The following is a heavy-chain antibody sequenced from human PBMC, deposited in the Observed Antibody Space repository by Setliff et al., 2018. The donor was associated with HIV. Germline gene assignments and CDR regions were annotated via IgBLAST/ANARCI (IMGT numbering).Heavy chain of an antibody. J-gene: IGHJ4*02. V-gene: IGHV4-30-2*01. Sequence: SETLSLTCAVSGGSMRSSGYSWTWIRQAPGKGLEWVGYIYYNGNAYYKPSLKSRVTISVDTSKNQFSLKLRSVTAADTAVYFCARDPSGWYRGNYFDYWGQGTLVTVSS. CDR1: GGSMRSSGYS. CDR3: ARDPSGWYRGNYFDY. D-gene: IGHD6-19*01. CDR2: IYYNGNA.